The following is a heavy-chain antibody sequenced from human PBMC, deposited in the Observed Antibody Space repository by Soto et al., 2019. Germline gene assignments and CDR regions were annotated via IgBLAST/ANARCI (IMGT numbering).Heavy chain of an antibody. V-gene: IGHV3-23*01. D-gene: IGHD4-17*01. CDR1: GFTLSSYV. CDR2: ISGGGDST. Sequence: GGSLRLSCAASGFTLSSYVMSWVRQAPGKGLEWVSVISGGGDSTNYADSVKGRFTISRDNSKNTLYLQMNSVRAEDTAVYYCARYTVTTPLDYWGQGTLVTVSS. CDR3: ARYTVTTPLDY. J-gene: IGHJ4*02.